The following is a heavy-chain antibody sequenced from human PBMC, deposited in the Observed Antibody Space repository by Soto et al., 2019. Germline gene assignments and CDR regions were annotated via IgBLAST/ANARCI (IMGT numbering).Heavy chain of an antibody. Sequence: ASVKVSCKVSGYTLTELSMHWVRQAPGKGLEWMGGFDPEDGETIYARKFQGRVTMTEDTSTDTAYMELSSLRSEDTAVYYCATARRGIAAAGLFDYWGQGTLVTVSS. V-gene: IGHV1-24*01. D-gene: IGHD6-13*01. CDR3: ATARRGIAAAGLFDY. CDR1: GYTLTELS. J-gene: IGHJ4*02. CDR2: FDPEDGET.